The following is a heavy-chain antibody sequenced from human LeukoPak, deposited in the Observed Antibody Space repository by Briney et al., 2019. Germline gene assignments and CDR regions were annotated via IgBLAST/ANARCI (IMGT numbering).Heavy chain of an antibody. CDR2: ISSSGRTI. D-gene: IGHD3-10*02. CDR1: GFTFSSYE. Sequence: GGSLRLSCAASGFTFSSYEMNWVRQAPGKGLEWISYISSSGRTIYYADSVKGRFTISRDNAKNSLYLQMNSLRAEDTAVYYCAELGITMIGGVWGKGTTVTISS. J-gene: IGHJ6*04. CDR3: AELGITMIGGV. V-gene: IGHV3-48*03.